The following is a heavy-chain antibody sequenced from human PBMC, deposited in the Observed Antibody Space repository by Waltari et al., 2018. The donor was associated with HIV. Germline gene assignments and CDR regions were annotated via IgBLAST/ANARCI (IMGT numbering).Heavy chain of an antibody. D-gene: IGHD5-18*01. J-gene: IGHJ6*02. V-gene: IGHV3-21*01. CDR2: ISSSSSYI. CDR3: ARSVYSYGYLTYYYGMDV. CDR1: GSTFSSYS. Sequence: EVQLVESGGGLVKPGGSLRLSCAASGSTFSSYSMTWVRQAPGKGLEWVSSISSSSSYIYYADSVKGRFTISRDNAKNSLYLQMNSLRAEDTAVYYCARSVYSYGYLTYYYGMDVWGQGTTVTVSS.